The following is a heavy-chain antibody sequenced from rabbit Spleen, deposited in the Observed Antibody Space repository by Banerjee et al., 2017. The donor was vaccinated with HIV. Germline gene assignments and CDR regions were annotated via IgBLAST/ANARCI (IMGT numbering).Heavy chain of an antibody. V-gene: IGHV1S47*01. CDR1: GFDFSSHG. CDR3: VRDQAGYAGYGPYYFTL. D-gene: IGHD4-2*01. J-gene: IGHJ4*01. Sequence: QEQLVESGGGLVQPGGSLKLFCKASGFDFSSHGMSRVRQAPGKGLEWIGYIDPIFGNTYYASWVNGRFSISRENTQNTLYLQLNSLTAADTATYFCVRDQAGYAGYGPYYFTLWGPGTLVTVS. CDR2: IDPIFGNT.